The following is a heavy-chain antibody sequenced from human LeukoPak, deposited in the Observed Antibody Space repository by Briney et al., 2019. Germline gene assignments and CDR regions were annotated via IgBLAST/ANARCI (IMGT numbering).Heavy chain of an antibody. Sequence: GGSLRLSCPASGFTFSDYYMSWIRQTPGKGLEWVSYISSSSGHTEYADSVKGRFTVSRDNAKNSLFLQLNSLRADDTAVYYCARVGSIAAAGTPDYWGQGTLVTVSS. D-gene: IGHD6-13*01. V-gene: IGHV3-11*06. CDR3: ARVGSIAAAGTPDY. CDR2: ISSSSGHT. J-gene: IGHJ4*02. CDR1: GFTFSDYY.